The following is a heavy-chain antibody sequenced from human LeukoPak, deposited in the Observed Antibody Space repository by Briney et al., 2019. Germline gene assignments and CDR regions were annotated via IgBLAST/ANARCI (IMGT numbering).Heavy chain of an antibody. CDR3: ARDLVSGYGDYALRGMAFAI. V-gene: IGHV4-31*03. CDR1: GGSISSGGYY. J-gene: IGHJ3*02. CDR2: IYYSGST. D-gene: IGHD4-17*01. Sequence: SETLSLTCTVSGGSISSGGYYWSWIRQYPGKGLEWIGYIYYSGSTYYNPSLKSRVTISVDTSKNQFSLKLSSVTAADTAVYYCARDLVSGYGDYALRGMAFAIWGQGTMVTVSS.